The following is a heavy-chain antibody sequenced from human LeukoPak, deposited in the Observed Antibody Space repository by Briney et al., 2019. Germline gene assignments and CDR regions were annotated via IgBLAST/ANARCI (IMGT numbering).Heavy chain of an antibody. CDR2: IIPIFGTA. CDR1: GGTFSSYA. Sequence: SVKVSCKASGGTFSSYAISWVRQAPGQGLEWMGGIIPIFGTANYAQKFQGRVTITADKSTSTAYMELSGLRSEDTAVYYCARGGYDSSAFDIWGQGTMVTVSS. D-gene: IGHD3-22*01. CDR3: ARGGYDSSAFDI. J-gene: IGHJ3*02. V-gene: IGHV1-69*06.